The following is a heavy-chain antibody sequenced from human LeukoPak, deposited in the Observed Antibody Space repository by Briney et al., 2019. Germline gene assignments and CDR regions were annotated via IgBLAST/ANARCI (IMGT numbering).Heavy chain of an antibody. Sequence: GGSLRLSCATSGFTFKNYWMHWVRQAPGKGPVWVSRINDDGSGTSYADSVKGRFTISRDDAKSTLYLQMNSLRAEDTAVYYCVRGCASTRSWGQGTLVTVSS. CDR3: VRGCASTRS. V-gene: IGHV3-74*01. CDR1: GFTFKNYW. CDR2: INDDGSGT. J-gene: IGHJ5*02. D-gene: IGHD2-8*01.